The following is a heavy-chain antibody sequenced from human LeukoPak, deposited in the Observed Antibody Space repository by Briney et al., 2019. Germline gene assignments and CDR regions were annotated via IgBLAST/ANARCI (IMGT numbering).Heavy chain of an antibody. J-gene: IGHJ4*02. CDR1: GGSFSGYY. Sequence: SETLSLTCGVYGGSFSGYYWSWIRQPPGKGLEWIGEINHSGSTNYNPSLKSRVTISVDTSKNQFSLKLGSVTAADTAVYYCARVYSGSYSYHEVDYWGQGTLVTVSS. D-gene: IGHD1-26*01. V-gene: IGHV4-34*01. CDR2: INHSGST. CDR3: ARVYSGSYSYHEVDY.